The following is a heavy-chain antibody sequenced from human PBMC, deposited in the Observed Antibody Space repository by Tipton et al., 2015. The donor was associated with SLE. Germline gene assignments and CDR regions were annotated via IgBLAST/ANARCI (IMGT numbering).Heavy chain of an antibody. D-gene: IGHD1-14*01. CDR1: GGSFSGYY. J-gene: IGHJ3*02. Sequence: TLSLTCAVYGGSFSGYYWSWIRQPPGKGLEWIGEINHGGSTNYNPSLKSRVTISVDTSKNQFSLKLSSVTAADTAVYYCAGLRDEPYAFDIWGQGTMVTVSS. V-gene: IGHV4-34*01. CDR3: AGLRDEPYAFDI. CDR2: INHGGST.